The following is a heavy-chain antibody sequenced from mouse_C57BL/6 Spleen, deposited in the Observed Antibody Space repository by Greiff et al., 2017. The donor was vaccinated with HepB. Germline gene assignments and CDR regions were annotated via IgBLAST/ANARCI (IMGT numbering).Heavy chain of an antibody. Sequence: QVQLQQPGAELVKPGASVKMSCKASGYTFTSYWITWVKQRPGQGLEWIGDIYPGSGSTNYNEKFKSKATLTVDTSSSTAYMQLSSLTSEDSAVYYCARGRGFYYDYDLYFDYWGQGTTLTVSS. CDR2: IYPGSGST. V-gene: IGHV1-55*01. CDR1: GYTFTSYW. D-gene: IGHD2-4*01. CDR3: ARGRGFYYDYDLYFDY. J-gene: IGHJ2*01.